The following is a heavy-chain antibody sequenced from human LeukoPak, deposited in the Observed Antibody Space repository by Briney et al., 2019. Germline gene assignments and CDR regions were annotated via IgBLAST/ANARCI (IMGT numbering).Heavy chain of an antibody. CDR2: ISGSGGDT. D-gene: IGHD1-26*01. V-gene: IGHV3-23*01. J-gene: IGHJ4*02. Sequence: GGSLRLSCAASGLTFSDYAMRWVRQAPGKELEWVSTISGSGGDTYYADSVKGRFTISRDNAKNTLFLQVNSLRADDAAVYYCARGRSGNYYDYWGQGTLVTVSS. CDR1: GLTFSDYA. CDR3: ARGRSGNYYDY.